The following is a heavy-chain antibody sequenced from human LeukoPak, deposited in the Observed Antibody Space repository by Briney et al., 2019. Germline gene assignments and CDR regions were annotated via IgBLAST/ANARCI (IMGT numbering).Heavy chain of an antibody. D-gene: IGHD1-26*01. Sequence: ASVKVSCKASGYTFTSYAMHWVRQAPGQRLEWMGWINAGNGNTKYSQKFQGRVTITRDTSASTAYMELSSLRSEDTAVYYCARVSGYSGSYLAPFDYWGQGTLVTVSS. CDR3: ARVSGYSGSYLAPFDY. CDR2: INAGNGNT. V-gene: IGHV1-3*01. CDR1: GYTFTSYA. J-gene: IGHJ4*02.